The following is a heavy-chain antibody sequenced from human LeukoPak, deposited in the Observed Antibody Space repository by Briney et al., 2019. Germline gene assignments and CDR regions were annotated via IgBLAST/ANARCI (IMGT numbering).Heavy chain of an antibody. J-gene: IGHJ4*02. CDR3: ARQTGSGLFILP. CDR2: IYHSGST. V-gene: IGHV4-4*02. Sequence: SDTLSLTCTVSGGSISTNDWWSWVRQPPGKGLEWIGEIYHSGSTYSNPSLKSRVSISVDTSKNQFSLRLTSVTAADTAVYYCARQTGSGLFILPGGQGTLVTVSS. CDR1: GGSISTNDW. D-gene: IGHD3/OR15-3a*01.